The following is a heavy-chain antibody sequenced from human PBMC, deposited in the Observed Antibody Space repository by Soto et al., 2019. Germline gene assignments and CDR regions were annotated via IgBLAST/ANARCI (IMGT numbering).Heavy chain of an antibody. Sequence: QVQLVQSGAEVKKPGASVKVSCKASGYTFTSYYMHWVRQAPGQGLEWMGIFNPSGGSTSYAQKSQGRVTMTRDTPTSKVYRGRSSLRSENTAVYYCARGDGGITFGGARFPPGGQGTLVTVPS. CDR3: ARGDGGITFGGARFPP. V-gene: IGHV1-46*03. CDR2: FNPSGGST. J-gene: IGHJ5*02. D-gene: IGHD3-16*01. CDR1: GYTFTSYY.